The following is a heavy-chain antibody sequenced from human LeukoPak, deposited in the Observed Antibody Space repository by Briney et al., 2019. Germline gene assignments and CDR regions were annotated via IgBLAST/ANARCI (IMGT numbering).Heavy chain of an antibody. D-gene: IGHD1-26*01. CDR2: IRNKANTYTT. CDR1: GFTFSDHN. J-gene: IGHJ4*02. Sequence: GRSLRLSCAASGFTFSDHNMDWVRQAPGKGLEWVGRIRNKANTYTTEYAASVKGRFSISRDDSKNSLYLQMNSLKTEDTAVYYCARGQVGGTACFLYWGQGTLVTVSS. CDR3: ARGQVGGTACFLY. V-gene: IGHV3-72*01.